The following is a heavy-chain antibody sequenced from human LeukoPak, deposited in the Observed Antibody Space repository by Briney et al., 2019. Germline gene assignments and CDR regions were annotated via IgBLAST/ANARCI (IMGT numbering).Heavy chain of an antibody. V-gene: IGHV3-66*01. CDR3: ARDGGYYYGMDV. J-gene: IGHJ6*02. CDR1: GFTFSSYW. Sequence: PGGSLRLSCGASGFTFSSYWMSWVRQAPGKGLEWVSVIYSGGSTYYADSVKGRFTISRDNSKNTLYLQMNSLRAEDTAVYYCARDGGYYYGMDVWGQGTTVTVSS. D-gene: IGHD3-16*01. CDR2: IYSGGST.